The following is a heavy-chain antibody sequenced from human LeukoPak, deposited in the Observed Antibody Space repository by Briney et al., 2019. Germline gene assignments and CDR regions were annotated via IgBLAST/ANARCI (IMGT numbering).Heavy chain of an antibody. CDR3: ARDQTYYYDSTWFWFDP. CDR2: IYHSGST. Sequence: PSETLSLTCAVSGYSISSGYYWGWIRQPPGKGLEWIGSIYHSGSTYYNPSLKSRVTISVDTSKNQFSLKLSSVTAADTAVYYCARDQTYYYDSTWFWFDPWGQETLVTVSS. CDR1: GYSISSGYY. J-gene: IGHJ5*02. D-gene: IGHD3-22*01. V-gene: IGHV4-38-2*02.